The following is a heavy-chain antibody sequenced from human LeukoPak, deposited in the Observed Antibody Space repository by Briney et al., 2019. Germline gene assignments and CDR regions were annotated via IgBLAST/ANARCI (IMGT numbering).Heavy chain of an antibody. CDR2: ISAYNGNT. J-gene: IGHJ4*02. V-gene: IGHV1-18*01. D-gene: IGHD3-22*01. CDR3: ARGTMIVVDPANY. CDR1: GYTFDNYG. Sequence: ASVKVSCKASGYTFDNYGISWVRQAPGQGLEWMGWISAYNGNTNYAQNLQGRVTMTTDTSTSTAYMELRSLRSDDTAVYYSARGTMIVVDPANYWGQGTLVTVSS.